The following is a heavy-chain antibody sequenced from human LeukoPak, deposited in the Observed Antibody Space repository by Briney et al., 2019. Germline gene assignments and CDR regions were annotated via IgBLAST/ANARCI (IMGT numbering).Heavy chain of an antibody. J-gene: IGHJ4*02. CDR3: ARDLSQGRAVAGYFDN. Sequence: RASVKVSCKASGGTFSSYAISWVRQAPGQGLEWMGVIIPIFGTANYAQKFQGRVTITADKSTSTAYMELSSLRSEDTAVYYCARDLSQGRAVAGYFDNWGQGTLVTVSS. V-gene: IGHV1-69*06. CDR1: GGTFSSYA. D-gene: IGHD6-19*01. CDR2: IIPIFGTA.